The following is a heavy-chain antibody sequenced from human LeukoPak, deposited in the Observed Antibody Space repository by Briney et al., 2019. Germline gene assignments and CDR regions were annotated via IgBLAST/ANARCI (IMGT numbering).Heavy chain of an antibody. D-gene: IGHD1-1*01. V-gene: IGHV4-34*01. J-gene: IGHJ4*02. CDR1: GGSFSGYY. CDR2: INHSGST. CDR3: ARGPNDYFK. Sequence: PSETLSLTCAVYGGSFSGYYWSWIRQPPGKGLEWIGEINHSGSTNYNPSLKSRVTISVDTSKNQFSLKLSSVTAADTAVYYCARGPNDYFKWGQGTLVTVSS.